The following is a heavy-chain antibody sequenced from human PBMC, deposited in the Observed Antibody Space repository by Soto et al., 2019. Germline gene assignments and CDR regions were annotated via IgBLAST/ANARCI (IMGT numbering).Heavy chain of an antibody. Sequence: PGASQKISRKGSGYSFTSYWIGCVSQMTGKGLEWMGIIYPGDSDTRYSPSFQGQVTISADKSISTAYLPWSSLKVSDTVMYFCARLGVMADANAVLDYWGQGTRVTVSS. CDR3: ARLGVMADANAVLDY. CDR1: GYSFTSYW. J-gene: IGHJ4*02. CDR2: IYPGDSDT. D-gene: IGHD2-2*01. V-gene: IGHV5-51*01.